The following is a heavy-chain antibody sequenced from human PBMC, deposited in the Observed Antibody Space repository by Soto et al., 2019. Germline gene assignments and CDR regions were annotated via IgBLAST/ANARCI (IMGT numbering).Heavy chain of an antibody. CDR1: GFTFSSYA. D-gene: IGHD5-18*01. J-gene: IGHJ5*01. V-gene: IGHV3-23*01. CDR2: ISGSGGST. Sequence: PGGSLRLSCAASGFTFSSYAMSWVRQAPGKGLEWVSAISGSGGSTYCADSVKGRFTISRDNSKNTLYLQMKTLRVEDTAVYYCAKPTPIQLWLTWLDSSGQGTLVTVST. CDR3: AKPTPIQLWLTWLDS.